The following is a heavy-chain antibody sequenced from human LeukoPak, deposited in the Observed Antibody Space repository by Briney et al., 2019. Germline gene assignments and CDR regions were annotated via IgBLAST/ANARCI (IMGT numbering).Heavy chain of an antibody. Sequence: SETLSLTCTVSGGSISSYYWSWIRQPPGKGLGWIGYIYYSGSTNYNPSLKSRVTISVDTSKNQFSLKLSSVTAADTAVYYCARDTGRWGWFDPWGQGTLVTVSS. CDR3: ARDTGRWGWFDP. CDR2: IYYSGST. J-gene: IGHJ5*02. V-gene: IGHV4-59*01. CDR1: GGSISSYY. D-gene: IGHD3-16*01.